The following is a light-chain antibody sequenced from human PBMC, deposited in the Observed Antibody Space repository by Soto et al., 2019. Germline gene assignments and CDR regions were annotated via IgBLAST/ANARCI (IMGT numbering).Light chain of an antibody. CDR3: AAWDDSLSGHYV. V-gene: IGLV1-47*01. J-gene: IGLJ1*01. CDR2: RNN. Sequence: QSVLTQPPSASGTPGQRVTISCSGSSSNIGSNYVYWYQQLPGTAPKLLIYRNNQRPSGVPDRFSGSKSGTSASLAISGPRSEDEADYYCAAWDDSLSGHYVFGTGTKVTVL. CDR1: SSNIGSNY.